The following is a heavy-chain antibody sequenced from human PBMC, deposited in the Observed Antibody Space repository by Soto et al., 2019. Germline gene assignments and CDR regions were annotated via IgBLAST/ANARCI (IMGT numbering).Heavy chain of an antibody. J-gene: IGHJ4*02. D-gene: IGHD6-6*01. CDR1: GGTFSSYA. CDR3: AREYSSSSPEGFDY. Sequence: QVQLVQSGAEVKKPGSSVKVSCKASGGTFSSYAISWVRQAPGQGLEWMGGIIPIFGTANYAQKFQGRVTXXAXEXXRTAYMELSSLRSEDTAVYYCAREYSSSSPEGFDYWGQGTLVTVSS. CDR2: IIPIFGTA. V-gene: IGHV1-69*12.